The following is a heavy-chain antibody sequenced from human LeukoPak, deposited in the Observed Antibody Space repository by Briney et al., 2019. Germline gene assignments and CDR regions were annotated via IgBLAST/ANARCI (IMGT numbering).Heavy chain of an antibody. V-gene: IGHV3-23*01. CDR1: GFTFSTSA. Sequence: GGSLRLSCVGSGFTFSTSAMTWVRQAPGKGLEWVSAISGSGGSTYYADSVKGRSTISRDNSKNTLYLQMNSLRAEDTAVYYCAKFGLAGSGRFHDAFDIWGQGTMVIVSS. J-gene: IGHJ3*02. CDR2: ISGSGGST. D-gene: IGHD3-10*01. CDR3: AKFGLAGSGRFHDAFDI.